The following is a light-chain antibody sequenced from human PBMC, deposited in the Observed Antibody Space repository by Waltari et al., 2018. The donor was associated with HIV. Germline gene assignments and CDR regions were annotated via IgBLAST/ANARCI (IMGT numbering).Light chain of an antibody. V-gene: IGLV10-54*04. Sequence: QAGLTQPPSVRKDLRQTATLTRPGTTRNVVYQGAVWLQQCHGHPPKPLSHRNNDRPSGVSERFSASRSGNTASLTIARLQPEDEADYYCAAWDSSLNNWVFGGGTKLTVL. J-gene: IGLJ3*02. CDR2: RNN. CDR3: AAWDSSLNNWV. CDR1: TRNVVYQG.